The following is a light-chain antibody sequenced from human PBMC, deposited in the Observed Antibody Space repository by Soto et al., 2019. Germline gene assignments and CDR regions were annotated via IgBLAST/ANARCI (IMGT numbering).Light chain of an antibody. CDR1: QSISSW. CDR3: QQYDSYPWT. V-gene: IGKV1-5*01. Sequence: DIQMTQSPSTLSASVGDRVTITCRASQSISSWLAWYQQKPGKAPKLLIYDASSLESGVPSRFSGGRSGTEFTLTITSLQPDDFATYYCQQYDSYPWTFGQGTRWIS. J-gene: IGKJ1*01. CDR2: DAS.